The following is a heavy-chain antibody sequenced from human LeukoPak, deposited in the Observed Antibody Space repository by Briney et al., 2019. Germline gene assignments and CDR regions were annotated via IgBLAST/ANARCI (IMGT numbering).Heavy chain of an antibody. D-gene: IGHD4-17*01. CDR3: ARDQGGDYDAFDI. Sequence: GRSLRLSCAASGFTFSSYGVHWVRQAPGKGLEWVAVIWYDGSNKYYADSVKGRFTISRDNSKNTLYLQMNSLRAEDTAVYYCARDQGGDYDAFDIWGQGTMVTVSS. V-gene: IGHV3-33*01. J-gene: IGHJ3*02. CDR1: GFTFSSYG. CDR2: IWYDGSNK.